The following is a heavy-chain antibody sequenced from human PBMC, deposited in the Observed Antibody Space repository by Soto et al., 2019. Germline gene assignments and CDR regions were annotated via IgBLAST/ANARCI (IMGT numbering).Heavy chain of an antibody. J-gene: IGHJ3*02. V-gene: IGHV3-53*01. CDR2: IYSGGST. Sequence: GGSLRLSCPASGFTFSSYSMSWVRQAPGKGLEWVSVIYSGGSTYYADSVKGRFTISRDNSKNTLYLQMNSLRAEDTAVYYCARGVTMIVVVKAFDIWGQGTMVTVSS. D-gene: IGHD3-22*01. CDR3: ARGVTMIVVVKAFDI. CDR1: GFTFSSYS.